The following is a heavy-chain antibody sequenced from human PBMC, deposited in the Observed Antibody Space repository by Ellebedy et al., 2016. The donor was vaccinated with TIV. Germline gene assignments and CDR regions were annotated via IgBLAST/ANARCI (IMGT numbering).Heavy chain of an antibody. Sequence: SETLSLXXAVYGGPFSGYYWTWIRQAPGKGLEWIGEINDSGTTNYNPSLRSRVTISVDTSKNQFSLKLSSVTAADTAVYYCARRGYGSGRYNWFDPWGQGTLVTVSS. CDR1: GGPFSGYY. J-gene: IGHJ5*02. V-gene: IGHV4-34*01. CDR2: INDSGTT. D-gene: IGHD3-10*01. CDR3: ARRGYGSGRYNWFDP.